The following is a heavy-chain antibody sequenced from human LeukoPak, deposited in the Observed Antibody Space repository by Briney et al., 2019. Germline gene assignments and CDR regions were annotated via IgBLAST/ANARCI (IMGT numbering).Heavy chain of an antibody. Sequence: SETLSLTCTVSGVSISSDYWSWIRLPPEKGLEWIGYIYYSGSSNYNPSLKSRVTMSVDTSKNQFSLKLTSVTAADTAVYYCARRLRQNLFDPWGQGTLVTVSS. V-gene: IGHV4-59*08. D-gene: IGHD4-17*01. CDR3: ARRLRQNLFDP. CDR1: GVSISSDY. CDR2: IYYSGSS. J-gene: IGHJ5*02.